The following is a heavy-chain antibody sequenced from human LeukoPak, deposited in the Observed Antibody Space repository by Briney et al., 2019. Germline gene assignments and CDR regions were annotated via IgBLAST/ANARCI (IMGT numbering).Heavy chain of an antibody. V-gene: IGHV4-34*01. CDR3: ARGPPTDYYDSSGFYYVCDY. D-gene: IGHD3-22*01. CDR2: INHSGST. Sequence: SETLSLTCAVYGGSFSGYYWSWIRQPPGKGLEWIGEINHSGSTNYNPSLKSRVTISVDTSKNQFSLKLSSVTAADTAVYFCARGPPTDYYDSSGFYYVCDYWGQGTLVTVSS. J-gene: IGHJ4*02. CDR1: GGSFSGYY.